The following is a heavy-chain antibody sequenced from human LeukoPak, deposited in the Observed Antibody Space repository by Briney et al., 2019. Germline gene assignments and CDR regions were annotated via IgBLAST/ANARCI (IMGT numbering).Heavy chain of an antibody. V-gene: IGHV5-51*01. CDR1: GYSFTSYW. CDR3: ARSCRDGYRDFDY. D-gene: IGHD5-24*01. CDR2: IYPGDSDT. Sequence: GESLQVSCKGSGYSFTSYWIGWVRQMPGKGLEGMGIIYPGDSDTRYSPSFQGQVTISADKSISTAYLQWSSLKASDTAMYYCARSCRDGYRDFDYWGQGTLVTVSS. J-gene: IGHJ4*02.